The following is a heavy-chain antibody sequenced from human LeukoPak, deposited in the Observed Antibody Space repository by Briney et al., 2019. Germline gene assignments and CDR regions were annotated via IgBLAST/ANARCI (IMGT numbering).Heavy chain of an antibody. CDR2: IKQDGSEK. CDR3: ARDAVVAVAGMYYFDY. D-gene: IGHD6-19*01. V-gene: IGHV3-7*01. Sequence: PGGSLRLSCAASGFTFSSYWMSWVRQAPGKGLESVANIKQDGSEKYYVDSVKGRFTISRDNAKNSLYLQMNSLRAEDTAVYYCARDAVVAVAGMYYFDYWGQGTLVTVSS. J-gene: IGHJ4*02. CDR1: GFTFSSYW.